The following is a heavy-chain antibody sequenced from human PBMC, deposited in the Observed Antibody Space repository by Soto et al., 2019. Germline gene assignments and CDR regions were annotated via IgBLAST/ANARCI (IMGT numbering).Heavy chain of an antibody. J-gene: IGHJ6*02. CDR1: GGSFSGYY. Sequence: SETLSLTCAVYGGSFSGYYWSWIRQPPGKGREWIGEINHSGSTNYNPSLKSRVTISVDTSKNQFSLKLSSVTAADTAVYYCARADIVVVVAATETNDYYYYGMDVWGQGTTVTVSS. V-gene: IGHV4-34*01. CDR2: INHSGST. CDR3: ARADIVVVVAATETNDYYYYGMDV. D-gene: IGHD2-15*01.